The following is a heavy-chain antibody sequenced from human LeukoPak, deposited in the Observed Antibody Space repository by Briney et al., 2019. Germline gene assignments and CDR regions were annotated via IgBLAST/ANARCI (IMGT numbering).Heavy chain of an antibody. Sequence: PETLRLTRAGYGGSVSGCYWSWIRQPPGKGLEWIGEINHSGSTNYNPSLKSRVTISVDTSKNQFSLKLSSVTAADTAVYYCALSGSSNTSCFTFDPWGQGTLVTVSS. CDR2: INHSGST. CDR3: ALSGSSNTSCFTFDP. J-gene: IGHJ5*02. D-gene: IGHD2-2*02. V-gene: IGHV4-34*01. CDR1: GGSVSGCY.